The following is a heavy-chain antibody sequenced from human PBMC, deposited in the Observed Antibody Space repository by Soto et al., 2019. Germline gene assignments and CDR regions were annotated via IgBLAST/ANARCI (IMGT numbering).Heavy chain of an antibody. J-gene: IGHJ4*02. CDR3: TTYSGSSPE. V-gene: IGHV3-15*07. D-gene: IGHD6-13*01. CDR1: GFTFSNAW. CDR2: IKRKIDGETT. Sequence: EVQLVESGGGLVKPGGSLRLSCAASGFTFSNAWMNWVRQAPGKGLEWVGRIKRKIDGETTEYASPVKDRFTIPRDDSKNTMFLQMNSLETEDTGVYYCTTYSGSSPEWGQGTLVTVSS.